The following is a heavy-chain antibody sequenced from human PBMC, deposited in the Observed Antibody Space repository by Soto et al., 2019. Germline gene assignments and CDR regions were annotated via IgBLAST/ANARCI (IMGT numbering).Heavy chain of an antibody. Sequence: QVQLVQSGAEVKKPGSSVNVSCKLSGGTFSSYGVSWVRQVPGQGLEWIGGIIPIFGRTNYAQRFQGRVTITAAESTRTAYLDLSSLNFGDTAVYYCARDTFRLELGDYHYYGLDVWGQGTTVIVSS. CDR3: ARDTFRLELGDYHYYGLDV. D-gene: IGHD1-7*01. V-gene: IGHV1-69*01. CDR1: GGTFSSYG. CDR2: IIPIFGRT. J-gene: IGHJ6*02.